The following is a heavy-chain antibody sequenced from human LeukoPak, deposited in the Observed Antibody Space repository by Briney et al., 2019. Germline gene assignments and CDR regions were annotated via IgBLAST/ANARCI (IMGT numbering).Heavy chain of an antibody. J-gene: IGHJ4*02. CDR2: IYHSGTT. Sequence: SETLSLTCTVSGGSISGYFWSWIRQPPGKGLEWIGYIYHSGTTNFNPSLKSRVTMSQDTSKNQFSLRLRSVTAADTAVYYCARESRGRFDYWGQGALVTVSS. V-gene: IGHV4-59*01. CDR1: GGSISGYF. CDR3: ARESRGRFDY.